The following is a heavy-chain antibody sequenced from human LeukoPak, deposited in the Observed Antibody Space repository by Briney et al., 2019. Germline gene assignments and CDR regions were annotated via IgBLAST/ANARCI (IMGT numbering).Heavy chain of an antibody. D-gene: IGHD4/OR15-4a*01. CDR1: GFTFSSYS. J-gene: IGHJ4*02. CDR2: VSSSSSTI. Sequence: PGGSLRLSCAASGFTFSSYSMNWARQAPGKGLEWVSYVSSSSSTIYYADSVKGRFTISRDNAKNSLYLQMNSLRAEDTAVYYCARGGMVPDWGQGTLVTVSS. CDR3: ARGGMVPD. V-gene: IGHV3-48*01.